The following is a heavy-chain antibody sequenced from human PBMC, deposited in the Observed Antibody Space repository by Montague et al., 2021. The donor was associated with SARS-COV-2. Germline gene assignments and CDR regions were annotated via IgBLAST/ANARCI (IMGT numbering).Heavy chain of an antibody. CDR1: GFTFSSYG. J-gene: IGHJ6*02. V-gene: IGHV3-33*01. D-gene: IGHD3-9*01. CDR2: IWYDGSNK. CDR3: ARDWWNGDWLFGLYYYYGMDV. Sequence: SLRLPWAASGFTFSSYGMHWVRQAPGKGLEWVAVIWYDGSNKYYADSVKGRFTISRDNSKNTLYLQMNSLRAEGTAVYYCARDWWNGDWLFGLYYYYGMDVWGQGTTVTVSS.